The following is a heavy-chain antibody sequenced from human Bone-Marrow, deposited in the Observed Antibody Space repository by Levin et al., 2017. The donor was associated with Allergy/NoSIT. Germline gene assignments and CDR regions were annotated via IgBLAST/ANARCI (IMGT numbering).Heavy chain of an antibody. CDR3: ARVWGSVDY. Sequence: GGSVKVSCKASGYPFTSYAINWVRQATGQGLEWMGWMNPNSGDTGYAQKFQGRVTMTRDAAISTAYMELNSLRSDDTAVYYCARVWGSVDYWGQGTLVTVSS. D-gene: IGHD3-16*01. J-gene: IGHJ4*02. V-gene: IGHV1-8*01. CDR2: MNPNSGDT. CDR1: GYPFTSYA.